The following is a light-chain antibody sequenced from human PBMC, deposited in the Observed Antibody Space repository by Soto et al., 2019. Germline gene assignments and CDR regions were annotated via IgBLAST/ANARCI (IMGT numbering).Light chain of an antibody. V-gene: IGKV1-5*01. CDR3: QQYNSYSPAWT. CDR1: QSISSW. CDR2: DAS. J-gene: IGKJ1*01. Sequence: DIQMTQSPSTLSASVGDRVTITCRASQSISSWLAWYQQKPGKAPKLLIYDASSLESGVPSRFSGSASGTEFTLNISSLQPDDFATYYCQQYNSYSPAWTFGQGTKVEIK.